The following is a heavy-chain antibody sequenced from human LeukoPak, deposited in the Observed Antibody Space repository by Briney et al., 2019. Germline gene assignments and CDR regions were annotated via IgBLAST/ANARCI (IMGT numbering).Heavy chain of an antibody. J-gene: IGHJ3*02. Sequence: SETLSLTCTVSGGSISRYYWSWIRQPPGKGLEGIGYIYTSGSTNYTPSLKSRVTISVDTSKNQFSLKLSSVTAADTAVYYCARQGGATTSDAFDIWGQGTMVTVSS. CDR3: ARQGGATTSDAFDI. CDR2: IYTSGST. V-gene: IGHV4-4*09. D-gene: IGHD1-26*01. CDR1: GGSISRYY.